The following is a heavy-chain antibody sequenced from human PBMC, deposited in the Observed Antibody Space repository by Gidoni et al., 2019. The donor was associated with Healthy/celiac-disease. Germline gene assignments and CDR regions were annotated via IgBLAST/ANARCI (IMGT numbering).Heavy chain of an antibody. V-gene: IGHV3-11*01. J-gene: IGHJ3*02. Sequence: QVQLVESGGGLVKPGGSLRLSCAASGFTFRDYYMSWIRQAPGKGLEWVSYISSSGSTIYYADSVKGRFTISRDNAKNSLYLQMNSLRAEDTAVYYCATHTYYYDSSGYYLDAFDIWGQGTMVTVSS. CDR3: ATHTYYYDSSGYYLDAFDI. D-gene: IGHD3-22*01. CDR1: GFTFRDYY. CDR2: ISSSGSTI.